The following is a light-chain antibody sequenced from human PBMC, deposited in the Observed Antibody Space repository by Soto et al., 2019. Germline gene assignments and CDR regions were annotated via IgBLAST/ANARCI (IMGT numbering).Light chain of an antibody. J-gene: IGKJ1*01. CDR2: GAS. CDR1: QSVSSSY. CDR3: QHYCSSPPRT. Sequence: EIVLTQSPGTLSLSPGERATLSCRASQSVSSSYLAWYQQKPGQAHRLLIYGASSRATGIPDRFSGSGSGTDFTLTISRLEPEDFAVYYCQHYCSSPPRTFGQGTKVEIK. V-gene: IGKV3-20*01.